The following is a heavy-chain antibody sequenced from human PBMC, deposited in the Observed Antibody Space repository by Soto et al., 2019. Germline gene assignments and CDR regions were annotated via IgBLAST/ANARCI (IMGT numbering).Heavy chain of an antibody. J-gene: IGHJ5*02. Sequence: QEHLQESGPGLVRPSQTLSLTCTVSGASISSSRYHWSWIRQPPGQGLAWIGPIYDSGSSYYNPSLPTRFTRSDVTSKTLCALMLRSVTAADTAVYYCSGYYGGIGGRGPWGQGALVTVSS. V-gene: IGHV4-30-4*01. CDR2: IYDSGSS. CDR3: SGYYGGIGGRGP. D-gene: IGHD3-10*01. CDR1: GASISSSRYH.